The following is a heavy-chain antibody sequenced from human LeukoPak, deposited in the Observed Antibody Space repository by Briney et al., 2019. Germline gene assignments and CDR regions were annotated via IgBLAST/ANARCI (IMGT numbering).Heavy chain of an antibody. CDR3: AREGFCSGTNCPAVY. CDR2: INPNSGGT. CDR1: GYTFINYD. J-gene: IGHJ4*02. D-gene: IGHD2-2*01. V-gene: IGHV1/OR15-1*02. Sequence: ASVKVSCKASGYTFINYDINWVRQAPGQELGWRGRINPNSGGTNYAQKFQGRVTMTRDTSISTAYTELSSLRSEDTATYYCAREGFCSGTNCPAVYWGQGTLVTVSS.